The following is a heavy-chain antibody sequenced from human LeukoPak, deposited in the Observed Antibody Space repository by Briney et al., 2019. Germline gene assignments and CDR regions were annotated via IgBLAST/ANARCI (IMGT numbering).Heavy chain of an antibody. Sequence: SETLSLTCTVSGGSISSSSYYWGWIRQPPGKGLEWIGSIYYSGSTNYNPSLKSRVTISVDTSKNQFSLKLSSVTAADTAVYYCARSPDYGDWGPDAFDIWGQGTMVTVSS. CDR1: GGSISSSSYY. D-gene: IGHD4-17*01. CDR3: ARSPDYGDWGPDAFDI. CDR2: IYYSGST. V-gene: IGHV4-39*07. J-gene: IGHJ3*02.